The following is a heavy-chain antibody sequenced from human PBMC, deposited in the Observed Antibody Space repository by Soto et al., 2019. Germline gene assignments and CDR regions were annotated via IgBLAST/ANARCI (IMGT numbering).Heavy chain of an antibody. CDR3: AKATATGGGAFDI. CDR2: VLVAGST. V-gene: IGHV3-23*01. D-gene: IGHD2-8*02. J-gene: IGHJ3*02. CDR1: GFTCSSYD. Sequence: AGGSLRLSCAVSGFTCSSYDRSWVRQAPGKGLEWVSTVLVAGSTHYPDSVKGRFTISRDNSKNTLFLQMNSLTAGDTAVYYCAKATATGGGAFDICGQGTMVTVSS.